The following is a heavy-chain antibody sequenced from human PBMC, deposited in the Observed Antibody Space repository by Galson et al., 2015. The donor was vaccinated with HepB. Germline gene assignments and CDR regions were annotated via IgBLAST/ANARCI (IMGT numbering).Heavy chain of an antibody. CDR3: AKRQVGNWYFDL. CDR2: LSATGGGT. J-gene: IGHJ2*01. Sequence: SLRLSCAASGFTFSSYAMSWVRQAPGKGLEWVSALSATGGGTDYADSVKGRFTISKDISESTLYLQMNSLRAEDTAVYYCAKRQVGNWYFDLWGLGTLVTVSS. CDR1: GFTFSSYA. D-gene: IGHD1-26*01. V-gene: IGHV3-23*01.